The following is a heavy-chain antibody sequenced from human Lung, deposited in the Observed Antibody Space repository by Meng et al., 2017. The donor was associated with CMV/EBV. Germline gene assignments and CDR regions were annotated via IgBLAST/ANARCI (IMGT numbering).Heavy chain of an antibody. CDR1: GDSISNYY. J-gene: IGHJ1*01. CDR3: AATALVRGVRGTYFQH. D-gene: IGHD3-10*01. V-gene: IGHV4-59*01. Sequence: SETLSLTXTVSGDSISNYYWSWIRQPPGKGLEWIGYIYYTGSTNSNPSLKSRVTISIDTSKNQFSLKLISVTAADTAMYYCAATALVRGVRGTYFQHWGQGTLVTVSS. CDR2: IYYTGST.